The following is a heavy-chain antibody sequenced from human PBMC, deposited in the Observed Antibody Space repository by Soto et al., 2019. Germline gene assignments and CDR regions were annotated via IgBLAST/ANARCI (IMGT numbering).Heavy chain of an antibody. CDR2: MYAGNGNT. J-gene: IGHJ4*02. CDR1: GYTFTSYT. Sequence: QVQLVQSGAEVKKPGASVKVSCKASGYTFTSYTMHWVRQAPGQRLEWMGWMYAGNGNTKYSEKFQGRVTITRDTSASTAYVELSSLTAEDTAVYYCAREVRGVAFCDFCGQGTLVTVSS. D-gene: IGHD3-3*02. V-gene: IGHV1-3*01. CDR3: AREVRGVAFCDF.